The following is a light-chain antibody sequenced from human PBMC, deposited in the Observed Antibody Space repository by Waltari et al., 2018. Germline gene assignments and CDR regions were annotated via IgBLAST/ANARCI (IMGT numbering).Light chain of an antibody. CDR1: SSDVGGSNY. J-gene: IGLJ2*01. CDR2: DVS. CDR3: CSYAGSSTFV. Sequence: QSALTQPASVSGSPGQSTTISCPGPSSDVGGSNYVSWYQQHPGKAPKLMIYDVSKRPSGVSNRFSGSKSGNTASLTISGLQAEDEADYYCCSYAGSSTFVFGGGTKLTVL. V-gene: IGLV2-23*02.